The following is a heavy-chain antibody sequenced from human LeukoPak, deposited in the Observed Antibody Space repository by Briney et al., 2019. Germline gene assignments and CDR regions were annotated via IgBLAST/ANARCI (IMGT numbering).Heavy chain of an antibody. D-gene: IGHD1-26*01. V-gene: IGHV1-8*01. CDR3: ARVTGSIDY. Sequence: ASVTVSCKASGYTFTNYDINWVRQATGQGLEWMGWMNPKSGYTGYAQKFQGRVTMTRDTSISTAYMELCSLSSEDTAVYYCARVTGSIDYWGQGTLVTVSS. CDR1: GYTFTNYD. CDR2: MNPKSGYT. J-gene: IGHJ4*02.